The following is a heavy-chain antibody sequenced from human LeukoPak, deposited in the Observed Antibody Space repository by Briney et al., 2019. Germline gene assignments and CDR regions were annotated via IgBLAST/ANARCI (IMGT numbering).Heavy chain of an antibody. CDR2: ISNSGGST. Sequence: GGSLRLSCAASGFTFSSYAMSWVRQAPGKGLEWVSAISNSGGSTYYADSVKGRFTVSRDNSKNTLYLQMNSLRSDDTAVYYCARDPSNYYGSGSLDYWGQGTLVTVSS. V-gene: IGHV3-23*01. CDR1: GFTFSSYA. CDR3: ARDPSNYYGSGSLDY. D-gene: IGHD3-10*01. J-gene: IGHJ4*02.